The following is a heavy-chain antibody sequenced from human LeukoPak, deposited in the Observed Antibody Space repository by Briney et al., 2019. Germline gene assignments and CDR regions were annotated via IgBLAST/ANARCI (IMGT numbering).Heavy chain of an antibody. D-gene: IGHD6-13*01. V-gene: IGHV1-2*02. J-gene: IGHJ4*02. CDR2: INPNSGGT. CDR1: GYTFTGYY. Sequence: ASVKVSCKASGYTFTGYYMHWVRQAPGQGLEWMGWINPNSGGTNYAQKFQGRVTMTRDTSISTAYMELSRLRSDDTAVYYCARTIRTYSSNRSLDYWGQGTLVTVSS. CDR3: ARTIRTYSSNRSLDY.